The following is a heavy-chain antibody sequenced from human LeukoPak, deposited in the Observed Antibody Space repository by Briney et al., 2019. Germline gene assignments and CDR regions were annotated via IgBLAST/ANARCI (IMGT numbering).Heavy chain of an antibody. V-gene: IGHV1-69*13. CDR3: ARISYYDFWSGYS. CDR2: IIPIFGTA. Sequence: SVKVSCKASGGTFSSYAISWVRQAPGQGLEWMGGIIPIFGTANYAQKFQGRVTITADESTSTAYMELSSLRSEDTAVYYYARISYYDFWSGYSWGQGTLVTVSS. D-gene: IGHD3-3*01. J-gene: IGHJ4*02. CDR1: GGTFSSYA.